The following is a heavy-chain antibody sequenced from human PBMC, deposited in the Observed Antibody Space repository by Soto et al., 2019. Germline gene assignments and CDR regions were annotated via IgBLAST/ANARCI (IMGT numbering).Heavy chain of an antibody. Sequence: NPSETLSLTCTVSGGSISSYYWSWIRQPPGKGLEWIGYIYYSGSTNYNPSLKSRVTISVDTSKNQFSLKLSSVTAADTAVYYCARGPGVSDYWGQGTLVTVSS. V-gene: IGHV4-59*01. CDR2: IYYSGST. CDR1: GGSISSYY. D-gene: IGHD2-8*01. CDR3: ARGPGVSDY. J-gene: IGHJ4*02.